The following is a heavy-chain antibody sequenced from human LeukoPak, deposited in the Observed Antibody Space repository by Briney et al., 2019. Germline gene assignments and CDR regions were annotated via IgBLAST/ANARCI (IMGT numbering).Heavy chain of an antibody. CDR2: IYSGGST. D-gene: IGHD6-13*01. V-gene: IGHV3-53*01. CDR3: ATSGAAADIDAFDI. CDR1: GFTASSNY. Sequence: GGSLRLSCAASGFTASSNYMSWVRQAPGKGLEWVSVIYSGGSTYYADSVKGRFTISRDNSKNTLYLQMNSLRAEDTAVYYCATSGAAADIDAFDIWGQGTMVTVSS. J-gene: IGHJ3*02.